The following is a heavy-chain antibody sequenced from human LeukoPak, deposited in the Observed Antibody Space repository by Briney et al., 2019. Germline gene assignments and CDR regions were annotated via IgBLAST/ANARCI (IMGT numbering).Heavy chain of an antibody. J-gene: IGHJ4*02. CDR3: ARAPWRAGFDY. CDR1: GFTVSSNY. V-gene: IGHV3-66*02. Sequence: GGSLRLSCAASGFTVSSNYMSWVRQAAGKGLEWVSVIYSGGSTYYADSVKGRFTISRDNSKNTLYLQMNSLRAEDTAVYYCARAPWRAGFDYWGQGTLVTVSS. CDR2: IYSGGST.